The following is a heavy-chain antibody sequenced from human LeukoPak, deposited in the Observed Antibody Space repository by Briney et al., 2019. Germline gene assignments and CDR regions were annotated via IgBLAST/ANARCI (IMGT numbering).Heavy chain of an antibody. J-gene: IGHJ5*02. CDR1: GFIVSSNY. CDR2: IYSGGST. Sequence: GGSLRLSCAASGFIVSSNYMSWVRQAPGKGLEWVSIIYSGGSTYYADSVQGRFTISRDNSKNTLYLQMNSLRAEDTAVYYCARVLVSGAVNPWGQGTLVTVSS. V-gene: IGHV3-53*05. D-gene: IGHD6-19*01. CDR3: ARVLVSGAVNP.